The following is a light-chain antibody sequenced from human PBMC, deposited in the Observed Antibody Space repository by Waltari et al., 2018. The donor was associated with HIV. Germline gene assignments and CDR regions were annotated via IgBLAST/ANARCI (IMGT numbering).Light chain of an antibody. Sequence: QSVLTQPPSVSAAPGQKVTISCSGSSSNIGHNYVSWYQQLPGTAPKLLIYENNKRPSGIPDRFSGSKSGTSATLGITGLQTGDEADYYCGTWDSSLVFGGGTKLTVL. V-gene: IGLV1-51*02. CDR3: GTWDSSLV. CDR2: ENN. CDR1: SSNIGHNY. J-gene: IGLJ2*01.